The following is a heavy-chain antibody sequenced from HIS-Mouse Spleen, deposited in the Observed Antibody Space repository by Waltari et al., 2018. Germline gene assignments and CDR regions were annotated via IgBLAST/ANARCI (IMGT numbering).Heavy chain of an antibody. J-gene: IGHJ2*01. CDR2: IYYSGST. CDR3: AREIPYSSSWYDWYFDL. V-gene: IGHV4-39*07. CDR1: GGSISSSSYY. Sequence: QLQLQESGPGLVKPSETLSLTCTVSGGSISSSSYYWGWIRQPPGKGLEWIGIIYYSGSTYYNPSLKSRVTISVETTKNQFDRKLSSVTAADTAVYYCAREIPYSSSWYDWYFDLWGRGTLVTVSS. D-gene: IGHD6-13*01.